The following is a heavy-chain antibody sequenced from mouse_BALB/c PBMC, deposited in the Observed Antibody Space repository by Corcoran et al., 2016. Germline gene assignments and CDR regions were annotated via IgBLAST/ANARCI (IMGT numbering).Heavy chain of an antibody. J-gene: IGHJ4*01. Sequence: QIQLVQSGPELKKPGETVKISCKASGYTFTNYGMNWVKQSPGKGLKWMGWINTYTGEPTYADDFKGRFAFSFETSASTAYLQINNLKNEDMATYFCARAPLAYYTMVYWGQGTSVTVSS. CDR3: ARAPLAYYTMVY. CDR2: INTYTGEP. CDR1: GYTFTNYG. V-gene: IGHV9-1*02.